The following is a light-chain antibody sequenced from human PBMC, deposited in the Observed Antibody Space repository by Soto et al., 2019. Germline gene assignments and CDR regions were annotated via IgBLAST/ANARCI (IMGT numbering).Light chain of an antibody. CDR3: SSYTSSSTPHVV. CDR1: SSDVGGYNY. J-gene: IGLJ2*01. CDR2: EVS. V-gene: IGLV2-14*01. Sequence: QSALTQPASVSGSPGQSITISCTGTSSDVGGYNYVSWYQQHPGKAPKLMIYEVSNRPSGFSNRFSGSKSGNTASLTISGLQAEDEADYYGSSYTSSSTPHVVFGGGTKLTVL.